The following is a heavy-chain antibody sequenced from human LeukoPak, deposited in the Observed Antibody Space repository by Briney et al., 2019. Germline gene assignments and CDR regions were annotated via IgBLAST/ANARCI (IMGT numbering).Heavy chain of an antibody. V-gene: IGHV3-30*02. CDR2: IAHHGNNK. J-gene: IGHJ4*02. D-gene: IGHD2-8*02. Sequence: PGGSLRLSCAASGFAFSRNAMHWVRQGPGKGLEWVSYIAHHGNNKYYADSVKGRFTISRDNSKGTLFLQMNGLRPDDTAVYYCAKDGSWSCTDWGQGTLVTVPS. CDR3: AKDGSWSCTD. CDR1: GFAFSRNA.